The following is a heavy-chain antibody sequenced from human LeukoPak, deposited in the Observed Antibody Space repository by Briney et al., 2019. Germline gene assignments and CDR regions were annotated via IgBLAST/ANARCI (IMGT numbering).Heavy chain of an antibody. CDR2: INHSGST. CDR3: ARGAVTTHRWFDP. V-gene: IGHV4-34*01. Sequence: SETLSLTCAVYGGSFSGYYWSWIRQPPGKGLEWIGEINHSGSTNYNPSLKSRVTISVDTSKNQLSLKLSSVTAADMAVYYCARGAVTTHRWFDPWGQGTLVTVSS. J-gene: IGHJ5*02. CDR1: GGSFSGYY. D-gene: IGHD4-17*01.